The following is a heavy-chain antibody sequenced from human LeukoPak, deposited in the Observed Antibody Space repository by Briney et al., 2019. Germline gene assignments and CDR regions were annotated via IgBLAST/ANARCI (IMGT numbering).Heavy chain of an antibody. CDR3: ATTYYDILTGYYPLDY. D-gene: IGHD3-9*01. V-gene: IGHV1-8*01. CDR2: MNPNSGNT. CDR1: GYTFTSYD. Sequence: WASVKVSCKASGYTFTSYDINWVRQATGQGLEWMGWMNPNSGNTGYAQKFQGRVTMTRNTSISTAYMELSSLRSEDTAVYYCATTYYDILTGYYPLDYWGQGTLVTVSS. J-gene: IGHJ4*02.